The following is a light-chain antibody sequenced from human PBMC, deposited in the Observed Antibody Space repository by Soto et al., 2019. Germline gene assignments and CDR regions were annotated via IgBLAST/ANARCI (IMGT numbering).Light chain of an antibody. CDR1: QGISSY. CDR3: QQDYSYPRP. Sequence: AIRRTQSPSSLSASTGDRVTITCRASQGISSYLAWYQQKPGKAPKLLIYAASTLQSGVPSRFSGSGSGTDLTLTISCLQSEDFATYYRQQDYSYPRPFGQGTKVHI. V-gene: IGKV1-8*01. J-gene: IGKJ1*01. CDR2: AAS.